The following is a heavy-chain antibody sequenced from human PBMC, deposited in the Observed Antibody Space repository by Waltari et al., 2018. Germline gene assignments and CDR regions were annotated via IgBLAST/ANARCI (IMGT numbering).Heavy chain of an antibody. V-gene: IGHV3-48*01. CDR3: VRDPYHDPSGYPGY. J-gene: IGHJ4*02. CDR1: GFSFSRYS. Sequence: EVQLVESGGGLLQPGGSLRLVCAARGFSFSRYSLNWVRQAPGKGPEWISYINSGSTTISYADSVRGRFTISRDNAKSFLYLDLFSLRAEDTAVYYCVRDPYHDPSGYPGYWGQGTLVTVSS. D-gene: IGHD3-22*01. CDR2: INSGSTTI.